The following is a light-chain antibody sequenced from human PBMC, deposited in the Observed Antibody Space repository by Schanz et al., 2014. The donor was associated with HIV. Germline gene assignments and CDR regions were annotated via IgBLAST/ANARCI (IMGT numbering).Light chain of an antibody. CDR1: SSNIGVNP. J-gene: IGLJ3*02. CDR2: KNF. Sequence: QSVLTQPPSASGTPGQRVTISCSGSSSNIGVNPVNWYQQVPGTAPKLLIYKNFQRPSGVPARFSGSMSGTSASLAITGLQSEDEADYYCATWDDSLNVWLFGGGTKLTVL. CDR3: ATWDDSLNVWL. V-gene: IGLV1-44*01.